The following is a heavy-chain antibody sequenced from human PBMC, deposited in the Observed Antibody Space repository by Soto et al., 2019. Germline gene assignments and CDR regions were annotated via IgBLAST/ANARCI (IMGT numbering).Heavy chain of an antibody. CDR2: LYSSGST. V-gene: IGHV3-53*01. CDR1: GFTVSSNY. D-gene: IGHD3-22*01. Sequence: PGGSLRLSCAASGFTVSSNYMSWVRQAPGKGLEWVSLLYSSGSTYYADSVKGRFTISRDNSKNTLYLQMNSLRAEDTAVYYCARDGYYESIGYFDYWGQGALVTVSS. CDR3: ARDGYYESIGYFDY. J-gene: IGHJ4*02.